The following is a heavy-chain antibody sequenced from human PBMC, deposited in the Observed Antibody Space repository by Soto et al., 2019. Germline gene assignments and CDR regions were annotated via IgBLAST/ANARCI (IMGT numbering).Heavy chain of an antibody. V-gene: IGHV1-3*01. D-gene: IGHD6-19*01. CDR2: INAGNGNT. Sequence: GGSVKVSCKASGYTFTSYAMHWVRQAPGQRLEWMGWINAGNGNTKYSQKFQGRVTITRDTSASTAYMELSSLRSEDSAVYYCARLIAVAGFFDYWGQGTLVTVSS. CDR1: GYTFTSYA. J-gene: IGHJ4*02. CDR3: ARLIAVAGFFDY.